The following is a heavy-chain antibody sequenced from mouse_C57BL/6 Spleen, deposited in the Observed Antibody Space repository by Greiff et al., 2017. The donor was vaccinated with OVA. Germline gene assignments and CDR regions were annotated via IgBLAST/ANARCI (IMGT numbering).Heavy chain of an antibody. V-gene: IGHV5-4*01. CDR3: ARDQRGDGYFDV. D-gene: IGHD3-3*01. Sequence: EVQLVESGGGLVKPGGSLKLSCAASGFTFSSYAMSWVRQTPEKRLEWVATISDGGSYTYYPDNVKGRFTISRDNAKNNLYLQMSHLKSEDTAMYYCARDQRGDGYFDVWGTGTTVTVSS. CDR1: GFTFSSYA. J-gene: IGHJ1*03. CDR2: ISDGGSYT.